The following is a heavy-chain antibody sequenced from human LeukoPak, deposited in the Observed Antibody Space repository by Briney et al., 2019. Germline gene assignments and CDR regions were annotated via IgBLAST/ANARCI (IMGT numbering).Heavy chain of an antibody. J-gene: IGHJ4*02. CDR2: INPNSGGT. D-gene: IGHD3-10*01. V-gene: IGHV1-2*02. CDR1: GYTFTGYY. CDR3: AREMTYYYGSGVDY. Sequence: ASVKVSCKASGYTFTGYYMHWVRQAPGQGLEWMGWINPNSGGTNYAQKVQGRVTMTRDTSISTAYMELSRLRSDDTAVYYCAREMTYYYGSGVDYWGQGTLVTVSS.